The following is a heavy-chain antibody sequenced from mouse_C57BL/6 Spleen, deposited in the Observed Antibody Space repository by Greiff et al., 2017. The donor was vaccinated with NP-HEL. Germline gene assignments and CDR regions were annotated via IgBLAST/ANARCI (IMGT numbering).Heavy chain of an antibody. CDR3: ASSSFTTVVARAY. D-gene: IGHD1-1*01. V-gene: IGHV3-6*01. Sequence: EVQLVESGPGLVKPSQSLSLTCSVTGYSITSGYYWNWIRQFPGNKLEWMGYISYDGSNNYNPSLKNRISITRDTSKNQFFLKLNSVTTEDTATYHCASSSFTTVVARAYWGQGTLVTVSA. CDR2: ISYDGSN. J-gene: IGHJ3*01. CDR1: GYSITSGYY.